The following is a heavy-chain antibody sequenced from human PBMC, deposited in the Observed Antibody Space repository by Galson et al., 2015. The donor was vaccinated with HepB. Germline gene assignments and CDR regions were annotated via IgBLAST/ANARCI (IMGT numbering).Heavy chain of an antibody. D-gene: IGHD3-10*01. CDR2: IIPIFGRA. Sequence: SVKVSCKASGGTFSTYAINWVRQAPGQGLEWMGGIIPIFGRANYAQKFQGRVTITADESTSTAYMELSSLRSEDTAVYYCARGPETGEHTHYYAYWGQGTLVTVSS. J-gene: IGHJ4*02. CDR1: GGTFSTYA. CDR3: ARGPETGEHTHYYAY. V-gene: IGHV1-69*13.